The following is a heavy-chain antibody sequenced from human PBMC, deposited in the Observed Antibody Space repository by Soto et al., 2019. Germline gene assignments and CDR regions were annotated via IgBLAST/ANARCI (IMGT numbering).Heavy chain of an antibody. CDR1: GFTFSSYG. V-gene: IGHV3-30*03. Sequence: PGGSLRLSCAASGFTFSSYGMHWVRQAPGKGLEWVAIISYDGSNKYYADSVKGRFTISRDNSKNTLYLQMSSLRTEDTAVYYCAHLGGSGGAFDIWGQGTMVTVSS. D-gene: IGHD1-26*01. CDR3: AHLGGSGGAFDI. J-gene: IGHJ3*02. CDR2: ISYDGSNK.